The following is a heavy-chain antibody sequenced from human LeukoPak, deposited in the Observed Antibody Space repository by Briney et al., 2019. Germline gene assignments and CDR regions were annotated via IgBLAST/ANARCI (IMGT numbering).Heavy chain of an antibody. V-gene: IGHV4-39*01. CDR1: GGSISSSSYY. J-gene: IGHJ6*03. Sequence: PSETLSLTCTVSGGSISSSSYYWGWIRQPPGKGLEWIGSIYYSGSTYYNPSLKSRVTISVDTSKNQFSLKLSPATAADTAVYYCARQYCSSPSCRYYYYYMDVWGKGTTVTVSS. D-gene: IGHD2-2*01. CDR3: ARQYCSSPSCRYYYYYMDV. CDR2: IYYSGST.